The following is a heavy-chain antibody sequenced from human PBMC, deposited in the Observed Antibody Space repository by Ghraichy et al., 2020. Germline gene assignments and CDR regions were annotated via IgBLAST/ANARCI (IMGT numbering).Heavy chain of an antibody. CDR3: AKGGDYSSYGYLDY. D-gene: IGHD4-11*01. J-gene: IGHJ4*02. V-gene: IGHV3-21*01. Sequence: GESLNISCVASGFTFSSYSMHWVRQAPGKGLEWVSSISFGSSYIYYADSVKGRFTISRDNSKNTLYLQMNSLRAEDTAVYYCAKGGDYSSYGYLDYWGQGTRVTVSS. CDR2: ISFGSSYI. CDR1: GFTFSSYS.